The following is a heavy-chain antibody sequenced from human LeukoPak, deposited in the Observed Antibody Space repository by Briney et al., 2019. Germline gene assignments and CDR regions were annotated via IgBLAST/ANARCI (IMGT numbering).Heavy chain of an antibody. Sequence: SEILSLTCTVSGGSISSTTYYWGWVRQPPGKGLEWIGTIYYSGTSYYNPCLKGRVTISVDPPKNPFSLDLSSMPAADTAVYYCARLAPPYNCNYSLPFYYYYGMDVWGQGTTVTVSS. J-gene: IGHJ6*02. CDR2: IYYSGTS. D-gene: IGHD1-7*01. CDR3: ARLAPPYNCNYSLPFYYYYGMDV. V-gene: IGHV4-39*01. CDR1: GGSISSTTYY.